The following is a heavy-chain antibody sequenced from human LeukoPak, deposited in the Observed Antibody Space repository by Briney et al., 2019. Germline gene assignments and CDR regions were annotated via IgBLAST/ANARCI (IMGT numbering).Heavy chain of an antibody. CDR3: ARGEDTYYYDSSGLGIDY. Sequence: GASVKVSCKASGYTFTSYDINWVRQATGQGLEWMGWMNPNSGNTGYAQKFQGRVTMTRNTSISTAYMELSSLRSEDTAVYYCARGEDTYYYDSSGLGIDYWGQGTLVTVSS. V-gene: IGHV1-8*01. CDR2: MNPNSGNT. D-gene: IGHD3-22*01. CDR1: GYTFTSYD. J-gene: IGHJ4*02.